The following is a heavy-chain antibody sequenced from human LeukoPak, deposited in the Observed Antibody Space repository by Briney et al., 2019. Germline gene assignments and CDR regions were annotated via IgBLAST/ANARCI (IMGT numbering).Heavy chain of an antibody. CDR1: GGSISSYY. CDR2: IYYSGST. CDR3: ASVWGFGEGGDWFDP. J-gene: IGHJ5*02. V-gene: IGHV4-59*08. Sequence: SETLSLTCTVSGGSISSYYWSWIRQPPGKGLEWIGYIYYSGSTNYNPSLKSRVTISVDTSKNQFSLKLSSVTAADTAVYYCASVWGFGEGGDWFDPWGQGTLVTVSS. D-gene: IGHD3-10*01.